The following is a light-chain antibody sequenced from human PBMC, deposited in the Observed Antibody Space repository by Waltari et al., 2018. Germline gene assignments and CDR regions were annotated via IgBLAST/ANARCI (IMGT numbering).Light chain of an antibody. CDR2: GAS. Sequence: DIVMTQSPATLSVSPGERATLSCRASQIVGPNLAGYQQKPGQAPRVLSYGASTRPAGVPGTFSGSGSGTDFTLTISSVQSEDLAVYYCQQYHDWPRTFGQGTKVEFK. V-gene: IGKV3-15*01. CDR1: QIVGPN. J-gene: IGKJ1*01. CDR3: QQYHDWPRT.